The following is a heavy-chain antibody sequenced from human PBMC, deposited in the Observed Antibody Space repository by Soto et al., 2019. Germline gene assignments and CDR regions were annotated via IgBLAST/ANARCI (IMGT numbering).Heavy chain of an antibody. D-gene: IGHD6-6*01. V-gene: IGHV3-33*01. CDR1: GFTFSSYG. CDR3: ATGGLSSSSGMDV. Sequence: GGSLRLSCAASGFTFSSYGMHWVRQAPGKGLEWVAVIWYDGSNKYYADSVKGRFNISRDNSKNTLYLQMNSLRAEDTAVYYCATGGLSSSSGMDVWGRGTTVTVSS. CDR2: IWYDGSNK. J-gene: IGHJ6*02.